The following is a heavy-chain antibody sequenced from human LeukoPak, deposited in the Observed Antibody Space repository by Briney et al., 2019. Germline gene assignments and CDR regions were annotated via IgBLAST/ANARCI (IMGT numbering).Heavy chain of an antibody. CDR3: AKVLGRGSYHFDY. CDR1: GFTFSSYA. V-gene: IGHV3-23*01. Sequence: GGSLRLSCAASGFTFSSYAMSWVRQAPGKGLERVSAISGSGGSTYYADSVKGRFTISRDNSKNTLYLQMNSLRAEDTAVYYCAKVLGRGSYHFDYWGQGTLVTVSS. CDR2: ISGSGGST. J-gene: IGHJ4*02. D-gene: IGHD1-26*01.